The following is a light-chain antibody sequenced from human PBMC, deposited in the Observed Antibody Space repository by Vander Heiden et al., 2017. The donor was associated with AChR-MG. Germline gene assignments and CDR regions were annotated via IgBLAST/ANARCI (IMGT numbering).Light chain of an antibody. CDR2: DVS. V-gene: IGLV2-14*01. Sequence: QSALTQPASASGSPGQSISISCTGTSSNVGGYNYVSWYQQHPGKAPKLMIYDVSKRPSGVSNRVSGSKSGNTASLTISGLQAEDEADYYCSSYTSSSTPSWVFGGGTKLTVL. CDR3: SSYTSSSTPSWV. CDR1: SSNVGGYNY. J-gene: IGLJ3*02.